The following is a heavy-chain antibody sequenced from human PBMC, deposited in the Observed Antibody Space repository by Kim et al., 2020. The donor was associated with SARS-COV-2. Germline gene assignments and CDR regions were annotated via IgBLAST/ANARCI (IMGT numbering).Heavy chain of an antibody. D-gene: IGHD3-10*01. Sequence: SETLSLTCAVYGGSFSGYYWSWIRQPPGKGLEWIGEINHSGSTNYNPSLKSRVTISVDTSKNQFSLKLSSVTAADTAVYYCARGSQYYLRYYGMDVWGQGTTVTVSS. CDR3: ARGSQYYLRYYGMDV. J-gene: IGHJ6*02. CDR1: GGSFSGYY. CDR2: INHSGST. V-gene: IGHV4-34*01.